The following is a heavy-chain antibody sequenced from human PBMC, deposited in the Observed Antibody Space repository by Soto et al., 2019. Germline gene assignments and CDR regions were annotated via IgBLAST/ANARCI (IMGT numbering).Heavy chain of an antibody. Sequence: SQTLSLTCAISGDSVSSNSAAWNWIRQSPSRGLEWLGRTYYRSKWYNDYAVSVKSRITINPDTSKNQFSLQLNSVTPEDTAVYYCARDQFVDCTNGVCYRYYGMDVWGQGTTVTVSS. J-gene: IGHJ6*02. CDR3: ARDQFVDCTNGVCYRYYGMDV. CDR1: GDSVSSNSAA. V-gene: IGHV6-1*01. CDR2: TYYRSKWYN. D-gene: IGHD2-8*01.